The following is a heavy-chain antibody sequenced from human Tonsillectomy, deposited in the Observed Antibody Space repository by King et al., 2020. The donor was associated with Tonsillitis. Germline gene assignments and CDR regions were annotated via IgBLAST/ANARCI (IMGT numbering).Heavy chain of an antibody. V-gene: IGHV3-30*01. Sequence: VQLVESGGGVVQPGRSLRLSCAASGFAFSRYAMHWVRQAPGKGLEWVAVISYDGTSEYYADSVKGQFTISRDNSKNTGSLQMNSLRTEDTSVYYCAKDMFKDNTAIDYWGQGTLVTVSS. CDR3: AKDMFKDNTAIDY. J-gene: IGHJ4*02. D-gene: IGHD3-10*02. CDR1: GFAFSRYA. CDR2: ISYDGTSE.